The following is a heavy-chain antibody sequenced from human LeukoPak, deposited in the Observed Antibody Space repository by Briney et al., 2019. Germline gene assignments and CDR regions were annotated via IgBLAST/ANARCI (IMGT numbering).Heavy chain of an antibody. CDR2: ISAYNGNT. J-gene: IGHJ1*01. Sequence: ASVKVSCKASGGTFSSYGISWVRQAPGQGLEWMGWISAYNGNTNYAQKLQGRVTMTTDTSTSTAYMELRSLRSDDTAVYYCARVYSSSWRGEYFQHWGQGTLVTVSS. CDR3: ARVYSSSWRGEYFQH. D-gene: IGHD6-13*01. V-gene: IGHV1-18*01. CDR1: GGTFSSYG.